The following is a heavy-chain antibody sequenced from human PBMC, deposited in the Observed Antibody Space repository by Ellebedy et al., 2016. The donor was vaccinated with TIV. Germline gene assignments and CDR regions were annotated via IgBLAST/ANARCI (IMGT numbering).Heavy chain of an antibody. J-gene: IGHJ5*02. CDR1: GYTFTGYY. CDR3: ASLPHYGDSGP. V-gene: IGHV1-2*02. D-gene: IGHD4-17*01. CDR2: INPNSGGT. Sequence: AASVKVSCKASGYTFTGYYLHWVRQAPGQGLEWMGWINPNSGGTNYAQKFQGRVTMTRDTSISPAYMELSRLRSDDTAVYYCASLPHYGDSGPWGQGTLVTVSS.